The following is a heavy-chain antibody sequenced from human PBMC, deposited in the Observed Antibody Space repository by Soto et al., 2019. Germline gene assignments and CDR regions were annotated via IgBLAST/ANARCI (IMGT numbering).Heavy chain of an antibody. J-gene: IGHJ3*01. CDR2: ISGSGGST. D-gene: IGHD2-21*02. CDR3: AKAQSVVVETAFGLDPFDL. Sequence: GGSLRLSCAASGFTVSSNYMSWVRQAPGKGLEWVSAISGSGGSTYYADSVKGRFSITRDNSENTVYLQMNRLRAEDTAVYYCAKAQSVVVETAFGLDPFDLWGQGTMVTVSS. V-gene: IGHV3-23*01. CDR1: GFTVSSNY.